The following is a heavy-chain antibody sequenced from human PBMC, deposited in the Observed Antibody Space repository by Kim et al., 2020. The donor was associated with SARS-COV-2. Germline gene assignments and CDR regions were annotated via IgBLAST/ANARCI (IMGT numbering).Heavy chain of an antibody. CDR3: ARDGWDDVILFDY. D-gene: IGHD1-1*01. CDR2: ISYDGSNK. Sequence: GGSLRLSCAASGFTFSSYAMHWVRQAPGKGLEWVAVISYDGSNKYYADSVKGRFTISRDNSKNTLYLQMNSLRAEDTAVYYCARDGWDDVILFDYWGQGTLVTVSS. V-gene: IGHV3-30*04. J-gene: IGHJ4*02. CDR1: GFTFSSYA.